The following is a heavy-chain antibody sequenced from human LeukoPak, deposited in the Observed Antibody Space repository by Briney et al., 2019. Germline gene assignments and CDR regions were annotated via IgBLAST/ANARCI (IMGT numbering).Heavy chain of an antibody. Sequence: GASVKVSCKASGYTFTSYGISWVRQAPGQGLEWMGWISAYNGNTNYAQKLQGRVTMTTDTSTSTAYMELRSLRSDDTAVYYCARTYGSGRNATYNWFDPWGQGTLVTVSS. D-gene: IGHD3-10*01. CDR3: ARTYGSGRNATYNWFDP. CDR2: ISAYNGNT. V-gene: IGHV1-18*01. CDR1: GYTFTSYG. J-gene: IGHJ5*02.